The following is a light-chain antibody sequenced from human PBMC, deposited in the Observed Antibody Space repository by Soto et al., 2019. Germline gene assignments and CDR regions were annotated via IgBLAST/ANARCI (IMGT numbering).Light chain of an antibody. J-gene: IGKJ2*01. CDR3: QQSDSTPYT. Sequence: DIQMTQSPSSLSASVGDRVTITCRASQTISTYLNWYQQKPGKAPRLLIYDASSLLSGVPSRFSGSGSGTDFTLTIASLQPEDFSTYYCQQSDSTPYTFGQRTKVDVK. V-gene: IGKV1-39*01. CDR2: DAS. CDR1: QTISTY.